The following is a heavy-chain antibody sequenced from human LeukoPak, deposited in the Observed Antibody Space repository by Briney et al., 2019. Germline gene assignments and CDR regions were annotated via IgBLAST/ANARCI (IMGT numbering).Heavy chain of an antibody. D-gene: IGHD3-22*01. V-gene: IGHV1-69*13. Sequence: ASVKVSCKASGGTFSSYAISWVRQAPGQGLEWMGGIIPIFGTANYAQKFQGRVTITADESTSTAYMELSSLRSEDTAVYYCARGPYYYDSSGNQIDYWGQGTLVTVSS. J-gene: IGHJ4*02. CDR2: IIPIFGTA. CDR3: ARGPYYYDSSGNQIDY. CDR1: GGTFSSYA.